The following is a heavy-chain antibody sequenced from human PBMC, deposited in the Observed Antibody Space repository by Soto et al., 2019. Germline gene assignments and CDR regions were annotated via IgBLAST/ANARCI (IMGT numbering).Heavy chain of an antibody. CDR1: GGSISSYY. CDR3: ARRVDYYYYMDV. J-gene: IGHJ6*03. CDR2: IYYSGST. V-gene: IGHV4-59*01. Sequence: SETLSLTCTVSGGSISSYYWSWIRQPPGKGLEWIGYIYYSGSTNYNPSLKSRVTISVDTSKNQFSLKLSSVTAADTAVYYCARRVDYYYYMDVWGKGTTVTVSS.